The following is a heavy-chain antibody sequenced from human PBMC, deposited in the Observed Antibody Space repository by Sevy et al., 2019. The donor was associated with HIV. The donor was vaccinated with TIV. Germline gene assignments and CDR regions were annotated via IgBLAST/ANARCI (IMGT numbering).Heavy chain of an antibody. CDR2: ISGSGGST. D-gene: IGHD6-25*01. CDR1: GFAFSSYA. V-gene: IGHV3-23*01. J-gene: IGHJ6*03. Sequence: GGSLRLSCAASGFAFSSYAMSWVRQAPGKGLEWVSAISGSGGSTYYADSVKGRFTISRDNSKNTLYLQMNSLRAEDTAVYYCAKGDSGYYYYYMDVWGKWTTVTVSS. CDR3: AKGDSGYYYYYMDV.